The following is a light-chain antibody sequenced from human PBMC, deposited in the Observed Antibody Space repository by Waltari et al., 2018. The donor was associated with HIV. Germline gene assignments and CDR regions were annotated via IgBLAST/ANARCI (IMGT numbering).Light chain of an antibody. V-gene: IGLV1-51*02. CDR2: END. CDR1: SSNIGYNS. Sequence: QSVLTQPPSVSAAPGQRVTVSCSGSSSNIGYNSVSWYQHLPGAAPKLLISENDQRPSGIPDRCSASKSDTSATLGSPGPQTGDEADYYCQVWDSDLNAVVFGGGTRVTVL. J-gene: IGLJ3*02. CDR3: QVWDSDLNAVV.